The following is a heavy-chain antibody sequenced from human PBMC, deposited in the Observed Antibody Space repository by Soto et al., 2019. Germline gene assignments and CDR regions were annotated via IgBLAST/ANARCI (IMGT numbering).Heavy chain of an antibody. CDR2: IYHSGST. CDR3: ARRQEATPIHYWYFDL. V-gene: IGHV4-4*02. Sequence: QVQLQESGPGLVKPSGTLSLTCAVSSGSISSSNWWSWVRQPPGKGLEWIEEIYHSGSTNYNPSLKSRVTISVDKSKNQFSLKLSSVTAADTAVYYCARRQEATPIHYWYFDLWGRGTLVTVSS. CDR1: SGSISSSNW. J-gene: IGHJ2*01. D-gene: IGHD5-12*01.